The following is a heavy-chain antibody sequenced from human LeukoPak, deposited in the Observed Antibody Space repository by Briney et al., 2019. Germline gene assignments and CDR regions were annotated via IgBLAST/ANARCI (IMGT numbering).Heavy chain of an antibody. Sequence: SVKVSCKASGGTFSSYTISWVRQAPGQGLEWMGRIIPILGIANYAQKFQGRVTITADKSTSTAYMELSSLRSEDTAMYYCARDQTTLLFDYWGQGTLVTVSS. CDR2: IIPILGIA. D-gene: IGHD4-17*01. V-gene: IGHV1-69*04. CDR3: ARDQTTLLFDY. J-gene: IGHJ4*02. CDR1: GGTFSSYT.